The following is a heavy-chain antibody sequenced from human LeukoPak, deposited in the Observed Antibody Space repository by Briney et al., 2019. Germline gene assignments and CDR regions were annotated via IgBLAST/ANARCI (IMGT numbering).Heavy chain of an antibody. V-gene: IGHV4-39*02. J-gene: IGHJ4*02. D-gene: IGHD1-26*01. Sequence: SETLSLTCTVSGGSITSSSFYWGWVRQLPGKGLEWIGSIYFSGNTYYNPSLKSRLTISVDTSKNQFSLNLSSVTAADTAVYYCARDYLGAGTVGATSGYWGQGTLVTVSS. CDR1: GGSITSSSFY. CDR3: ARDYLGAGTVGATSGY. CDR2: IYFSGNT.